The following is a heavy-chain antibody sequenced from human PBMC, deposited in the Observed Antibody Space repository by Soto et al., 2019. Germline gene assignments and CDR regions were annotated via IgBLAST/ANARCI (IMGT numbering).Heavy chain of an antibody. J-gene: IGHJ6*02. Sequence: GGSLRLSCAASGFTFNSYSMNWVRQAPGKGLEWVSSISSSSTFIHDADSVKGRFSISRDNAKNSLFLQMNSLRAEDTAVYFCARGRPTGYSYYGMDVWGQGTTVTVSS. CDR3: ARGRPTGYSYYGMDV. D-gene: IGHD1-1*01. V-gene: IGHV3-21*01. CDR1: GFTFNSYS. CDR2: ISSSSTFI.